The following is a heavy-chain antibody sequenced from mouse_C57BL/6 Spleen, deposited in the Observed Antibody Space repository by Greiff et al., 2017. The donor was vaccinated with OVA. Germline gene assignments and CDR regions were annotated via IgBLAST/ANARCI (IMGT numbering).Heavy chain of an antibody. CDR1: GYTFTSYW. D-gene: IGHD2-1*01. Sequence: VKLQQPGAELVKPGASVKMSCKASGYTFTSYWITWVKQRPGQGLEWIGDIYPGSGSTNYNEKFKSKATLTVDKSSSTAYMQLSSLTSEDSAVYYCARWNGNSAWFAYWGQGTLVTVSA. CDR2: IYPGSGST. V-gene: IGHV1-55*01. CDR3: ARWNGNSAWFAY. J-gene: IGHJ3*01.